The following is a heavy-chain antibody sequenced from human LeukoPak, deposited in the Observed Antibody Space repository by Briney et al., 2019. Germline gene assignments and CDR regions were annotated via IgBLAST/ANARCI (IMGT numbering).Heavy chain of an antibody. CDR2: INSDGSST. V-gene: IGHV3-74*01. J-gene: IGHJ4*02. CDR3: AKILGEWELLSPDFDY. D-gene: IGHD1-26*01. Sequence: PGGSLRLSCAASGFTFSSYWMHWVRQAPGKGLVWVSRINSDGSSTSYADSVKGRFTISKDNAKNTLYLQMNSLRAEDTAVYYCAKILGEWELLSPDFDYWGQGTLVTVSS. CDR1: GFTFSSYW.